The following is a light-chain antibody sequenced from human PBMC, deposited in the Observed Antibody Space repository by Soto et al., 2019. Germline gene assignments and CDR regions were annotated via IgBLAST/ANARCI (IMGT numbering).Light chain of an antibody. J-gene: IGLJ1*01. V-gene: IGLV2-14*01. Sequence: QSALTQPASVSGSPGQSITTSCTGTSSDVGGYNYVSWYQQHPGKAPKLMIYDVSNRPSGVSNRFSGSKSGNTASLTISGLQAEDEADYYCSSYTSSSLPYVFGTGTKVTVL. CDR3: SSYTSSSLPYV. CDR1: SSDVGGYNY. CDR2: DVS.